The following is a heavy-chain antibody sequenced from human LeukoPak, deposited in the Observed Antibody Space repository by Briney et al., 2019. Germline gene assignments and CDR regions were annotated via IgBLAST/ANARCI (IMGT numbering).Heavy chain of an antibody. J-gene: IGHJ4*02. CDR3: ARDRAYDSSGPDY. CDR2: IWYYGSKK. V-gene: IGHV3-33*01. CDR1: GFTFSSYG. D-gene: IGHD3-22*01. Sequence: PGGSLRLSCAASGFTFSSYGMHWVRQAPAKGLEWVAVIWYYGSKKDYADSVKGRFTISRDNSKNTLYLQMNSLRAEDTAVYSCARDRAYDSSGPDYWGQGTVVTVTS.